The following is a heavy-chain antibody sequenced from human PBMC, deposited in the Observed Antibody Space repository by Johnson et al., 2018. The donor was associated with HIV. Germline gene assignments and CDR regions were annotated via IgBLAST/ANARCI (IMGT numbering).Heavy chain of an antibody. V-gene: IGHV3-66*03. D-gene: IGHD3-22*01. CDR3: RYYYDSSGDAFDI. J-gene: IGHJ3*02. CDR1: GFTVSSNY. CDR2: IYSGGST. Sequence: VQLVESGGGLIQPGGSLRLSCAASGFTVSSNYMSWVRQAPGKGLEWVSVIYSGGSTYYADSVKGRFTISRDNSKNTLYLQMNSLRAEDTAVYYCRYYYDSSGDAFDIWGQGTMVTVSS.